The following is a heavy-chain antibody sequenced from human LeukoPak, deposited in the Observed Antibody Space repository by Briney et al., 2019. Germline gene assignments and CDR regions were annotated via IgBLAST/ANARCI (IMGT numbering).Heavy chain of an antibody. CDR3: AKDFWTNDY. CDR2: IPYDGSNK. Sequence: GSLRLSCAASRFTFSSYGMHWVRQAPGKGLEWVAFIPYDGSNKYYADSVKGRFTISRDNSKNTLYLQMNSLRAEDTAVYYCAKDFWTNDYWGQGTLVTVSS. J-gene: IGHJ4*02. D-gene: IGHD3/OR15-3a*01. CDR1: RFTFSSYG. V-gene: IGHV3-30*02.